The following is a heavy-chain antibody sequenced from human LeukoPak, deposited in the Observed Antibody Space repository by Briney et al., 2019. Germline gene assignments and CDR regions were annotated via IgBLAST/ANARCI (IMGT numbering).Heavy chain of an antibody. J-gene: IGHJ4*02. CDR3: ASWVGTSYNDY. D-gene: IGHD5-12*01. CDR2: ISGYNGNT. V-gene: IGHV1-18*01. CDR1: GYTFTSYG. Sequence: ASVKVSCKASGYTFTSYGFSWVRQAPGQGLEWMGWISGYNGNTHYAQKFQGRVTMTTDTSTSTAYMELRSLRSDDTAVYYCASWVGTSYNDYWGQGTLATVSS.